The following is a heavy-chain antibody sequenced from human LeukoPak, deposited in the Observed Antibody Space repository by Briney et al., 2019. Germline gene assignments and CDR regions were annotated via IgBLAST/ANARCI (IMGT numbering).Heavy chain of an antibody. J-gene: IGHJ2*01. CDR2: IYNFWST. Sequence: PSETLSLTCTVSGGSMSGSISSHYWSWIRQPPGRVLECIGYIYNFWSTNYNPSLKSRVTISVDTSKNQSSLKLNSVTAADTAVYYCARAPYYDFSSAGPVWYFCLWGRGTLVTASS. CDR1: GGSMSGSISSHY. D-gene: IGHD3-3*01. V-gene: IGHV4-61*01. CDR3: ARAPYYDFSSAGPVWYFCL.